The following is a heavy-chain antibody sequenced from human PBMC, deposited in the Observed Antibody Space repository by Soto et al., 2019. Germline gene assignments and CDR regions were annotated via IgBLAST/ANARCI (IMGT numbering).Heavy chain of an antibody. Sequence: QVQLVQSGAEVKKPGSSVKVSCKASGGTFSSYTISWVRQAPGQGLEWMGRIIPILGIANYAQKFQGRVTITADKSTXXAXMXXSSLRSEDTAVYYCAREGIAAAGPNDDYYYYGMDVWGQGTTVTVSS. CDR3: AREGIAAAGPNDDYYYYGMDV. J-gene: IGHJ6*02. CDR2: IIPILGIA. V-gene: IGHV1-69*08. D-gene: IGHD6-13*01. CDR1: GGTFSSYT.